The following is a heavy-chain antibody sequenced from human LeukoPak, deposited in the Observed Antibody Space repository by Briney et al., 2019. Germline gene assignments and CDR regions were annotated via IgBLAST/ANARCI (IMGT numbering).Heavy chain of an antibody. J-gene: IGHJ4*02. D-gene: IGHD3-9*01. CDR2: IKSKNDGRTT. CDR3: TTEYYDILTSYFPIDY. V-gene: IGHV3-15*01. CDR1: GFTFSNAW. Sequence: GGSLRLSCAASGFTFSNAWMRWVRQARGKGREWVGRIKSKNDGRTTDYAAPVKGRFTISRHDSKNTLYLQMNSLKTEDTAVYYCTTEYYDILTSYFPIDYWGQGTLVTVSS.